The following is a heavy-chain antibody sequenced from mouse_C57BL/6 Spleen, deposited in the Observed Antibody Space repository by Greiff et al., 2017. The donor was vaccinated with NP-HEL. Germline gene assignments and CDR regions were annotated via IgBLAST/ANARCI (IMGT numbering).Heavy chain of an antibody. Sequence: DVMLVESGGGLVKPGGSLKLSCAASGFTFSSYAMSWVRQTPEKRLEWVATISDGGSYTYYPENVKGRFTISRDNAKNNLYLQMSHLKSEDTAMYYCAREGYYDAMDYWGQGTSVTVSS. D-gene: IGHD2-2*01. J-gene: IGHJ4*01. V-gene: IGHV5-4*01. CDR1: GFTFSSYA. CDR2: ISDGGSYT. CDR3: AREGYYDAMDY.